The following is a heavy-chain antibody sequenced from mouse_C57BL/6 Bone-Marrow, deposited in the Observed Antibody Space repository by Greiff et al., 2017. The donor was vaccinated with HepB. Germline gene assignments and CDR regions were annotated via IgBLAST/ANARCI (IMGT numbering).Heavy chain of an antibody. D-gene: IGHD2-5*01. CDR1: GYSITSGYD. CDR2: ISYSGST. J-gene: IGHJ2*01. Sequence: VKLKESGPGMVKPSQSLSLTCTVTGYSITSGYDWHWIRHFPGNKLEWMGYISYSGSTNYNPSLKSRISITHDTSKNHFFLKLNSVTTEDTATYYCARATYSKGGYFDYWGQGTTLTVSS. CDR3: ARATYSKGGYFDY. V-gene: IGHV3-1*01.